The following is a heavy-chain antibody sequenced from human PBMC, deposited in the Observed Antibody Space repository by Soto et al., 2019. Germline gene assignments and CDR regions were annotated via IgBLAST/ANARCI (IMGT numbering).Heavy chain of an antibody. D-gene: IGHD6-6*01. CDR1: GFTFSSYA. Sequence: PGGSLRLSCAASGFTFSSYAMHWVRQAPGKGLEWVAVISYDGSNKYYADSVKGRFTISRDNSKNTLYLQMNSLRAEDTAVYYCAREGSIAARPFAPLDYWGQGTLVTVSS. CDR2: ISYDGSNK. V-gene: IGHV3-30-3*01. CDR3: AREGSIAARPFAPLDY. J-gene: IGHJ4*02.